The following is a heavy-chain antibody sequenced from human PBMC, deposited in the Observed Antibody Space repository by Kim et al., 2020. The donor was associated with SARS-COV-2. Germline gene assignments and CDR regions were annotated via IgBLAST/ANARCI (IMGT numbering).Heavy chain of an antibody. J-gene: IGHJ5*02. D-gene: IGHD2-2*01. CDR2: INPNSGGT. CDR3: ARSSSTRRSWWFDP. CDR1: GYTFTGYY. V-gene: IGHV1-2*02. Sequence: ASVKVSCKASGYTFTGYYMHWVRQAPGQGLEWMGWINPNSGGTNYAQKFQGRVTMTRDTSISTAYMELSRLRSDDTAVYYCARSSSTRRSWWFDPWGQGTRVTVSS.